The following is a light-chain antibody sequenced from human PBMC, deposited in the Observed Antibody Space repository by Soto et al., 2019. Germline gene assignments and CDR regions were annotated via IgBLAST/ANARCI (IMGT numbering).Light chain of an antibody. V-gene: IGLV2-8*01. Sequence: QSALTQPPSASGSPGQSVTLSCTGTSSDVGGYNFVSWYQQHPDKAPKLMIYEVNKRPSGVLDRFSGSRSGNTASLTVSGLQAEDEADYYCSSYAGSTNFVVFGGGTKLTVL. CDR3: SSYAGSTNFVV. CDR1: SSDVGGYNF. CDR2: EVN. J-gene: IGLJ2*01.